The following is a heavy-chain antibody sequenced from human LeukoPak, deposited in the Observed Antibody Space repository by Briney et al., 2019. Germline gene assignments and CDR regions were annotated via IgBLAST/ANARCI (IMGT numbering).Heavy chain of an antibody. V-gene: IGHV4-61*02. CDR3: ARSLGWYVVY. Sequence: PSGTLSLTRTVSRGSLSSGSYYWSWIRHPAGEGLEWIGRIYTSGSTNYNPSLKGRVTISVDTSKNQFSLKLSSVTAADTAVYYCARSLGWYVVYWGQGTLVTVSS. J-gene: IGHJ4*02. D-gene: IGHD6-19*01. CDR2: IYTSGST. CDR1: RGSLSSGSYY.